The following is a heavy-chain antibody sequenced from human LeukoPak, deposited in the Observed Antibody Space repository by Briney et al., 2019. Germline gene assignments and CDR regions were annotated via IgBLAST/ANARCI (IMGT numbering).Heavy chain of an antibody. D-gene: IGHD3-3*01. CDR2: INPNSGGT. V-gene: IGHV1-2*02. J-gene: IGHJ5*02. CDR1: GYTFTGYY. CDR3: ARAPDDFWSGYSPNWFDP. Sequence: GASVKVSCKASGYTFTGYYMHWVRQAPGQGLEWMGWINPNSGGTNYAQKFLGRVTMTRDTSISTAYMELSRLGSDDTAVYYCARAPDDFWSGYSPNWFDPWGQGTLVTVSS.